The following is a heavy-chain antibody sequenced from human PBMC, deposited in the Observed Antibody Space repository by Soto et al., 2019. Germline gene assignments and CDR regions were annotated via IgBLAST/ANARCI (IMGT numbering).Heavy chain of an antibody. CDR2: IFHPGGK. J-gene: IGHJ6*02. D-gene: IGHD2-2*01. V-gene: IGHV4-4*02. CDR3: ARAVYCTTANCWDDFHYYNLEV. CDR1: GDSINNTYW. Sequence: SETLSLTCFVSGDSINNTYWWSWVRQAPGKGLEWIGEIFHPGGKSYMPSLRGRITLSGDTSKNQFSLKLTSVTAADTAVYYCARAVYCTTANCWDDFHYYNLEVWGQGTAVTVSS.